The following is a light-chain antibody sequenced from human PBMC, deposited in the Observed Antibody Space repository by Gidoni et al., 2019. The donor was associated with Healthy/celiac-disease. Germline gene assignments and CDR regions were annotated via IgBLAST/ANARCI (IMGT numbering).Light chain of an antibody. CDR3: AAWDDSLSGRV. CDR2: RNN. Sequence: QSVLTQPPPASGTPGQRVTIPCSGSSSNIGSNYVYWYPRLPETAPKLLIYRNNQRPSGVPDRFSGTKSGTSASLAISGLRSEDEADYYCAAWDDSLSGRVFGGGTKLTVL. V-gene: IGLV1-47*01. J-gene: IGLJ3*02. CDR1: SSNIGSNY.